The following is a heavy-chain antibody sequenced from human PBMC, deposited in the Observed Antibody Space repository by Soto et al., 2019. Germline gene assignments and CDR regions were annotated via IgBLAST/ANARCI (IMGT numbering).Heavy chain of an antibody. CDR2: IYYSGST. D-gene: IGHD3-16*01. Sequence: SETLSLTCTVSGGSISSGFYYWSWIRQHPGKGLEGIGYIYYSGSTYYTPSLKSRVTISVDTSKNQFSLKLSSVTAADTAVYSCATVLGDPIRFDPWGQGTLVTVSS. J-gene: IGHJ5*02. CDR1: GGSISSGFYY. V-gene: IGHV4-61*01. CDR3: ATVLGDPIRFDP.